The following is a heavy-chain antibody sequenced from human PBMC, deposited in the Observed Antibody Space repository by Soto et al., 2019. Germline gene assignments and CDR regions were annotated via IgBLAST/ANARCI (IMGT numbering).Heavy chain of an antibody. CDR1: GFSFSGYA. CDR3: VEPGAYWTR. D-gene: IGHD1-1*01. J-gene: IGHJ4*02. CDR2: ITASGDST. V-gene: IGHV3-23*01. Sequence: LRLSCAASGFSFSGYAMSWVRQAPGKGLEWVSSITASGDSTYYADSVKGRFTISRDNSKNILYLQLNILRVDDTALYYCVEPGAYWTRWGQGTLVTVSS.